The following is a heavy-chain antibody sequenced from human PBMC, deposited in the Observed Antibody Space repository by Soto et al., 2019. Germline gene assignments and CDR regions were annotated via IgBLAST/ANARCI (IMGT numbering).Heavy chain of an antibody. J-gene: IGHJ4*02. CDR2: IYHGGST. V-gene: IGHV4-30-4*01. CDR3: ARGPSGDKVDY. D-gene: IGHD7-27*01. Sequence: QVQLQESGPGLVRPSQTLSLTCTVSGDSISSGDSCWSWIRQPPDKGLEWIGHIYHGGSTYNNPSLKSRVPISVDTSKTPFSLKLSSVSAADTAVYYCARGPSGDKVDYWGQGTLVTVSS. CDR1: GDSISSGDSC.